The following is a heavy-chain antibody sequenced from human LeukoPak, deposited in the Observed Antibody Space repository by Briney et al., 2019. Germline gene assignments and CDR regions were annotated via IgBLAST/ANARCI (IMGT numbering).Heavy chain of an antibody. CDR3: ARNQDGYANFDY. V-gene: IGHV4-30-4*01. CDR2: IYYSGTT. J-gene: IGHJ4*02. D-gene: IGHD5-24*01. Sequence: SETLSLTCTVSGGSISSGDYYWSWIRQPPGEGLEWIGYIYYSGTTFYNPSLKSRPTISVDTSKNQFSLKVSSVTGADTAVYYCARNQDGYANFDYWGQGTLVTVSS. CDR1: GGSISSGDYY.